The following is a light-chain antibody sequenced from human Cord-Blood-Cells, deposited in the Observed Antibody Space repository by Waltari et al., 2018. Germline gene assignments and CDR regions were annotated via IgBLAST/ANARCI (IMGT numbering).Light chain of an antibody. Sequence: DIQMTQCPSSPSASVGDRVPITCRESQSISSYLNWYQQKPGKAPKLLIYAASSLQSGGPSRFSGSGSGTDFTLTISSLQPEYFATYYRQQSYSTPYTFGQGTKLEIK. CDR1: QSISSY. CDR2: AAS. J-gene: IGKJ2*01. CDR3: QQSYSTPYT. V-gene: IGKV1-39*01.